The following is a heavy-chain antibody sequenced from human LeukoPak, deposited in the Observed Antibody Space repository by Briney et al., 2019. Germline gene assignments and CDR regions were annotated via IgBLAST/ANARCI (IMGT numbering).Heavy chain of an antibody. CDR2: IYISGST. D-gene: IGHD4-17*01. CDR1: GGSISSGRYY. V-gene: IGHV4-61*02. Sequence: SQTLSLTCTVSGGSISSGRYYCSWIRQPAGKGLEWLGRIYISGSTNYNPSLKGRVTISVDTSKNQFSLKLNSVTAADTAVYYCASPYGDYGDFDYWGQGTLVTVSS. CDR3: ASPYGDYGDFDY. J-gene: IGHJ4*02.